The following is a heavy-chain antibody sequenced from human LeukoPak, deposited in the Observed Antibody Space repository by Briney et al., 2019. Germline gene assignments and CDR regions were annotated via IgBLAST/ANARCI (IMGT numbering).Heavy chain of an antibody. V-gene: IGHV3-30*04. CDR1: GFTFSSYA. CDR2: ISYDGSNK. Sequence: PGRSLRLSCAASGFTFSSYAMHWVRQAPGKGLEWVTIISYDGSNKYYADSVKGRFTISRDNFKNTLYLQLNSLRTEDTAVYYCARDLYSGLIAYAFDIWGQGTMVTVSS. J-gene: IGHJ3*02. D-gene: IGHD5-12*01. CDR3: ARDLYSGLIAYAFDI.